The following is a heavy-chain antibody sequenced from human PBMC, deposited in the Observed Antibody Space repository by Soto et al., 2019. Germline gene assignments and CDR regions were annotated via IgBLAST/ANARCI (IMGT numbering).Heavy chain of an antibody. Sequence: GESLKISCKGSGYSFTSYWIGWVRQMPGKGLEWMGIIYPGDSDTRYSPSFQGQVTISADKSISTAYLQWSSLKASDTAMYYCARSYDSSGYYYVWFDPWGQGTLVTVSS. CDR3: ARSYDSSGYYYVWFDP. J-gene: IGHJ5*02. D-gene: IGHD3-22*01. V-gene: IGHV5-51*01. CDR2: IYPGDSDT. CDR1: GYSFTSYW.